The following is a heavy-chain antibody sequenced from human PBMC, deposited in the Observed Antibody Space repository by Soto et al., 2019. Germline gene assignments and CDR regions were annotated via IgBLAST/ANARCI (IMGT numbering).Heavy chain of an antibody. V-gene: IGHV5-51*01. CDR3: ARLGAKVSSSPGGGDY. J-gene: IGHJ4*02. CDR1: GYSFTSYW. Sequence: GESLKISCNGSGYSFTSYWIDWVRQMPGKGLEWMGIIYPGDSNTRHGPSSQGQVTTSADKSISTAYLQWSSLKATDTAMYYSARLGAKVSSSPGGGDYWGQGTLVTVSS. D-gene: IGHD6-6*01. CDR2: IYPGDSNT.